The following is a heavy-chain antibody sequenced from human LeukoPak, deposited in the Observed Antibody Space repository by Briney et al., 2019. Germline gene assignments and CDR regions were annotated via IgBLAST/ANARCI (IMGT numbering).Heavy chain of an antibody. CDR1: GFTFSNYG. J-gene: IGHJ4*02. D-gene: IGHD3-16*01. CDR2: IWYDGSNE. V-gene: IGHV3-33*06. Sequence: QSGRSLRLSCAASGFTFSNYGMHWVRQAPGKGLEGVAVIWYDGSNEYYADSVKGRFTISRDNSKNTLYLQMNSLRAEDTAVYYCAKVGAIGRLTYFFDYWGQGTLVTVSS. CDR3: AKVGAIGRLTYFFDY.